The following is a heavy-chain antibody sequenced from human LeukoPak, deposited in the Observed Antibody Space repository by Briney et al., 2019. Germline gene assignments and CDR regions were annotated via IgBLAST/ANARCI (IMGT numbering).Heavy chain of an antibody. CDR2: IWYDGSNK. D-gene: IGHD3-10*01. CDR3: AKNPLSEGVEGYYFDY. V-gene: IGHV3-33*06. CDR1: GFTFSSYG. J-gene: IGHJ4*02. Sequence: QSGGSLRLSCAASGFTFSSYGMPWVPQAPGKGLEWVAVIWYDGSNKYYADSVKGRFTISRDNSKNTLYLQMNSLRAEDTAVYYCAKNPLSEGVEGYYFDYWGQGTLVTVSS.